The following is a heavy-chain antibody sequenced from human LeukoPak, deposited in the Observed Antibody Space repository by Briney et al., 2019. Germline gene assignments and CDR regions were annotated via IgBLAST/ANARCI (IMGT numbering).Heavy chain of an antibody. Sequence: SETLSLTCTVSGGSISSSSYYWGWIRQPPGKGLEWIGSIYYRGSTYYNPSLKSRVTISVDTSKNQFSLKLSSVTAADTAVYYCARYPGTNYGMDVWGQGTTVTVSS. CDR2: IYYRGST. CDR3: ARYPGTNYGMDV. J-gene: IGHJ6*02. CDR1: GGSISSSSYY. D-gene: IGHD1-1*01. V-gene: IGHV4-39*07.